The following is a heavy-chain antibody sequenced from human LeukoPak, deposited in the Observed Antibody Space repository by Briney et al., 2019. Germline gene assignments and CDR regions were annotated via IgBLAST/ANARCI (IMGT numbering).Heavy chain of an antibody. J-gene: IGHJ2*01. Sequence: SETLSLTCTVSGGSISSSSYYWGWIRQPPGKGLEWIGSIYYSGSTYYNPSLKSRVTISVDTSKNQFSLKLSSVTAADTAVYYCASSSWYLRRYFDLWGRGTLVTVSS. V-gene: IGHV4-39*01. D-gene: IGHD6-13*01. CDR3: ASSSWYLRRYFDL. CDR2: IYYSGST. CDR1: GGSISSSSYY.